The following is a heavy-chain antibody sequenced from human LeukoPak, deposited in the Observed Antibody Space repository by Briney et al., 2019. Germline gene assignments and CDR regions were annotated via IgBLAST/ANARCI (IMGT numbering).Heavy chain of an antibody. CDR3: TREDYYMDV. V-gene: IGHV4-59*01. CDR1: GGSISSYY. Sequence: SETLSLTCTVSGGSISSYYWSWIRQPPGKGLEWIGYIYYSGSTNYNPSLKSRVTISVDTSKNQFSLKLSSVTAADTAMYYCTREDYYMDVWGKGTTVTVSS. CDR2: IYYSGST. J-gene: IGHJ6*03.